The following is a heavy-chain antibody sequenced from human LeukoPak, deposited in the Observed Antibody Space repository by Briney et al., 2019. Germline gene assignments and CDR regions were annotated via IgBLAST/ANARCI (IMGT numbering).Heavy chain of an antibody. CDR1: RFTFSSYG. D-gene: IGHD3-10*01. CDR2: IRYDGSNK. J-gene: IGHJ4*02. CDR3: AKDVHRFGELSYYLDY. Sequence: QPGGSLRLSCAASRFTFSSYGMHWVRQAPGKGLEWVAFIRYDGSNKYYADSVKGRFTISRDNSKNTLYLQMNSLRAEDTAVYYCAKDVHRFGELSYYLDYWGQGTLVTVSS. V-gene: IGHV3-30*02.